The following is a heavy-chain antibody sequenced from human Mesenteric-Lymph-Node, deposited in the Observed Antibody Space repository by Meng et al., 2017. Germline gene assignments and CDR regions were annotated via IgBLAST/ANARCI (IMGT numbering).Heavy chain of an antibody. CDR2: TNHSGST. D-gene: IGHD6-13*01. CDR3: AREAPSLIAAAGIFDY. V-gene: IGHV4-39*07. CDR1: AGSTSSSSYY. J-gene: IGHJ4*02. Sequence: SETLSPTCPVSAGSTSSSSYYCSWIRQPPGKGLDWIGETNHSGSTNYNPYLKSRVTMSVDTSKHQFSLKLSSVTAADTAVYYWAREAPSLIAAAGIFDYWGQGTLVTVSS.